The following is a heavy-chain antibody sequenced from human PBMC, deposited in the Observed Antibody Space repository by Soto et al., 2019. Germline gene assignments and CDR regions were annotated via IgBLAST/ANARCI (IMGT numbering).Heavy chain of an antibody. CDR3: ARSYGSGKTDV. J-gene: IGHJ6*02. V-gene: IGHV3-21*01. D-gene: IGHD3-10*01. Sequence: EVQLVESGGGLVKPGGSLKPSWAAFGFGCSRYTMNGFRQVPGKGLARVSSISSSISSIYYADSAKGRFTISRDNAKNSLYLQMNNLRVEDTAVYYCARSYGSGKTDVWGQGTTVTVSS. CDR2: ISSSISSI. CDR1: GFGCSRYT.